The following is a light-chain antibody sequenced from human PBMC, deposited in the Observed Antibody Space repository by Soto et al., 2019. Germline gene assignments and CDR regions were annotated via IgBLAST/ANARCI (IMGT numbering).Light chain of an antibody. J-gene: IGLJ1*01. V-gene: IGLV2-8*01. CDR3: SSYAGSNRV. CDR1: SSDVGGYNY. Sequence: QSALTQPPSASGSPGQSVTISCTGTSSDVGGYNYVSWYQQHPGKAPKLMIYEVSKRPSGVPDRFSGSKSGNTXSLTVSGLQAEDEADYYCSSYAGSNRVFGTX. CDR2: EVS.